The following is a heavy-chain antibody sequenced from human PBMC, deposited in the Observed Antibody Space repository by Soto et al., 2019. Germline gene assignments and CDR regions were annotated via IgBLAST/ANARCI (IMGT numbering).Heavy chain of an antibody. CDR1: GYTFTSYG. V-gene: IGHV1-18*01. CDR3: ASHGTVVPAAIFYYYGMDV. J-gene: IGHJ6*02. D-gene: IGHD2-2*01. Sequence: GASVKVSCKASGYTFTSYGISWVRQAPGQGLEWMGWISAYNGNTNYAQKLQGRVTMTTDTSTSTAYMELSSLRSEDTAVYYCASHGTVVPAAIFYYYGMDVWGQGTTVTVSS. CDR2: ISAYNGNT.